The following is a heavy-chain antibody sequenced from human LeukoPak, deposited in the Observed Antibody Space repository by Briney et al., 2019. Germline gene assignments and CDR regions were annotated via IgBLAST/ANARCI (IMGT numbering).Heavy chain of an antibody. D-gene: IGHD6-19*01. J-gene: IGHJ3*02. V-gene: IGHV3-7*01. Sequence: GGSLRLSCAASGFTFSSYWMSWVRQAPGKGLEWVTNIKQDGSEKYYVDSVKGRFTISRDNAKNSLYLQMNSLRAEDTAVYYCASRGIAVADPSDAFDIWGQGTMVTVSS. CDR1: GFTFSSYW. CDR2: IKQDGSEK. CDR3: ASRGIAVADPSDAFDI.